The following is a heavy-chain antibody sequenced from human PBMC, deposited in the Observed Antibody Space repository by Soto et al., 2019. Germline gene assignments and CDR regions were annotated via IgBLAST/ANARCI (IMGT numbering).Heavy chain of an antibody. CDR2: IYYSGST. CDR3: ARYYCSSTTCYYFDY. D-gene: IGHD2-2*01. CDR1: GCSISSYY. V-gene: IGHV4-59*01. Sequence: XETLSLTCIVAGCSISSYYWSWIRQTPGKGLEWIGYIYYSGSTNYNPSLKGRVTLSVDTSKNQFSLKLSSVTAADTAVYYCARYYCSSTTCYYFDYWGPGTLVTVSS. J-gene: IGHJ4*02.